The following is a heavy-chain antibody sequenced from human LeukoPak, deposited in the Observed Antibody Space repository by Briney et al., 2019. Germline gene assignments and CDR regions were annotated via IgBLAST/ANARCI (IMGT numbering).Heavy chain of an antibody. D-gene: IGHD3-9*01. J-gene: IGHJ4*02. CDR3: ARARRLDWLLNY. Sequence: GGSLRLSCAASGFTFSSYGIHWVRQAPGKGLEWVAFIRYDGTHKYYADSVKGRFTISRDNSKNTLYLQMNSLRAEDTAEYYCARARRLDWLLNYWGQGTLVTVSS. CDR2: IRYDGTHK. CDR1: GFTFSSYG. V-gene: IGHV3-30*02.